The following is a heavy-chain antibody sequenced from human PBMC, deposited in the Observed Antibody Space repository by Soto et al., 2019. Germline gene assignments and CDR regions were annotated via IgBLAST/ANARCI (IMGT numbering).Heavy chain of an antibody. D-gene: IGHD3-3*01. CDR1: GYTFTAYG. CDR2: INTGNGHT. V-gene: IGHV1-3*04. J-gene: IGHJ5*02. Sequence: ASVKVSCKASGYTFTAYGIHWVRQAPGQRLEWMGWINTGNGHTKYSQKFQGRVTITRDTSARTAYMELNSLRSEDTAVYYCASRGYDFWSGLDPWGQGTLVTVSA. CDR3: ASRGYDFWSGLDP.